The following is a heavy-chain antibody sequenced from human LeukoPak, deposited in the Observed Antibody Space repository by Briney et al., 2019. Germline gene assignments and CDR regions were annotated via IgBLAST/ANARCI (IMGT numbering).Heavy chain of an antibody. CDR3: AVDKPHAFEK. D-gene: IGHD3-9*01. J-gene: IGHJ3*02. V-gene: IGHV4-39*01. Sequence: ASETLSLTCTVSGGSISSGSYYWGWIRQPPGKGPEWIGSINYSGNTYYNPSLKSRVTMSMDTSGNHFSLKLTSVTAADTATYYCAVDKPHAFEKWGQGTPVFVSS. CDR1: GGSISSGSYY. CDR2: INYSGNT.